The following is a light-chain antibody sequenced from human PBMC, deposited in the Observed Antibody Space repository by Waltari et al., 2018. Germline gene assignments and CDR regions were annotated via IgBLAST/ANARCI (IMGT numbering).Light chain of an antibody. Sequence: QSALTQPASVSGSPGQSITLSCPGTSSAVGGYKYVSWFQQHPGKAPKLIIYDVNNRPSGVSNRFSGSKSANTASLTISGLQAEDEADYYCNSFTLGTALLVFGGGTKLTVL. J-gene: IGLJ2*01. CDR1: SSAVGGYKY. CDR2: DVN. V-gene: IGLV2-14*03. CDR3: NSFTLGTALLV.